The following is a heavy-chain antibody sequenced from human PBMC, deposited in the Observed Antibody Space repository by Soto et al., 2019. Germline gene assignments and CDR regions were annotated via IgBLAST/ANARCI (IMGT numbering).Heavy chain of an antibody. V-gene: IGHV5-51*01. CDR1: GYTFTNYW. J-gene: IGHJ4*02. CDR3: ARLGPLYSSCYYFDY. Sequence: PGASLKISCQGSGYTFTNYWIGGVRQMPGKGLEWLGIIYPGDSDTRYSPSFHSQVTISADKSITTAYRQWSSLKASDTAMYYCARLGPLYSSCYYFDYWGQGTLVTVSS. CDR2: IYPGDSDT. D-gene: IGHD3-22*01.